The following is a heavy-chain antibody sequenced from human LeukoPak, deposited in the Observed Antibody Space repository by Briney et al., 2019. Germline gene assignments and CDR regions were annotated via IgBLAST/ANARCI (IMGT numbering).Heavy chain of an antibody. Sequence: SETLSLTCAVYGGSFSGYYWSWIRQPPGKGLEWIGEINHSGSTNYNPSLKSRVTISVDTSKNQFSLKLSSVTAADTAVYYCAREGATYYDFWSGYYTGSQAFDIWGQGTMVTVSS. D-gene: IGHD3-3*01. CDR3: AREGATYYDFWSGYYTGSQAFDI. V-gene: IGHV4-34*01. CDR1: GGSFSGYY. J-gene: IGHJ3*02. CDR2: INHSGST.